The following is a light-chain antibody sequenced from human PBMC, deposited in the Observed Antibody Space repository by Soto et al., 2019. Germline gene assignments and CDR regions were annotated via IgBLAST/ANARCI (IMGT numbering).Light chain of an antibody. V-gene: IGKV1-12*01. CDR2: AAS. CDR1: QGITTW. J-gene: IGKJ4*01. Sequence: DIQMTQSPPTVYASVGDRVTITCRASQGITTWLDRYQQKTGQAPKILMYAASSLQSGVPSRFSCSGSGTDFTLTLSSLQPEDFATYYCQQTENFPLTFGGGTKVEIK. CDR3: QQTENFPLT.